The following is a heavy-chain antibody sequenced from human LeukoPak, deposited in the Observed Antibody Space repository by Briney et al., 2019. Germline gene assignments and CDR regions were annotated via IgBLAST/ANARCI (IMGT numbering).Heavy chain of an antibody. CDR1: GASFTGYY. D-gene: IGHD2-15*01. CDR2: INHSGGT. V-gene: IGHV4-34*01. CDR3: ARLLPLQGGDV. Sequence: KPSETLSLTCAVYGASFTGYYWSWLRQPPGKGLEWIGEINHSGGTNYNPSLKSRVTISLDTSNNQFSLKLNSVTAADTAVYYCARLLPLQGGDVWGQGTTVTVSS. J-gene: IGHJ6*02.